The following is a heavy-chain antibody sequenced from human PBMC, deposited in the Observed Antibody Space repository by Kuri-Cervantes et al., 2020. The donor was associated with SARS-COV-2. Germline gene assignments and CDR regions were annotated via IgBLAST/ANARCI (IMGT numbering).Heavy chain of an antibody. V-gene: IGHV1-8*02. CDR3: ARGWSSSWYGYYYYYYGMDV. Sequence: ASVKVSCKASNYTFTSYGISWVRQAPGQGLEWMGWMNPNSGNTGYAQKFQGRVTMTRNTSISTAYMELSSLRSEDTAVYYCARGWSSSWYGYYYYYYGMDVWGQGTTVTVSS. D-gene: IGHD6-13*01. J-gene: IGHJ6*02. CDR1: NYTFTSYG. CDR2: MNPNSGNT.